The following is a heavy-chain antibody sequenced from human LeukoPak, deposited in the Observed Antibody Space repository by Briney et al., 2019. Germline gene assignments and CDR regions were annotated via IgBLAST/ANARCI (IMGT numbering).Heavy chain of an antibody. Sequence: GGSLRLSCAASGFTVSSYAMGWVRQAPGKGLEWVSAIGGGGTLYYADSVKGRFSISRDISKNTLLLQMDSLRAEDTAVYYCARRRYDWGGDFANWGQGTLVTVSS. CDR1: GFTVSSYA. D-gene: IGHD3-16*01. J-gene: IGHJ4*02. CDR2: IGGGGTL. CDR3: ARRRYDWGGDFAN. V-gene: IGHV3-23*01.